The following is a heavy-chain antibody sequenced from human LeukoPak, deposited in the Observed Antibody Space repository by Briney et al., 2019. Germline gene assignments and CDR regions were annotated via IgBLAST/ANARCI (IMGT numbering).Heavy chain of an antibody. V-gene: IGHV1-2*02. Sequence: ASVKVSCRASGYTFTGYYMHWVRQAPGQGLEWMGWINPNSGGTNYAQKFQGRVTMTRDTSISTAYMELSRLRSDDTAVYYCARGSDRTGMGFFDYWGQGTLVTVSS. CDR2: INPNSGGT. J-gene: IGHJ4*02. D-gene: IGHD1-1*01. CDR3: ARGSDRTGMGFFDY. CDR1: GYTFTGYY.